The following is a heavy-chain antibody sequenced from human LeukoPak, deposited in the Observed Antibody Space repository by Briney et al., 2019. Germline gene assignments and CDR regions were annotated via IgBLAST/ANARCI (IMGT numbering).Heavy chain of an antibody. Sequence: SETLSLTCTVSGGSISSYYWSWIRQPPGKGLEWIGYIYYSGSTNYNLSLKSRVTISVDTSKNQFSLKLSSVTAADTAVYYCARVLGGLFDYWGQGTLVTVSS. D-gene: IGHD2-15*01. CDR3: ARVLGGLFDY. CDR2: IYYSGST. CDR1: GGSISSYY. J-gene: IGHJ4*02. V-gene: IGHV4-59*01.